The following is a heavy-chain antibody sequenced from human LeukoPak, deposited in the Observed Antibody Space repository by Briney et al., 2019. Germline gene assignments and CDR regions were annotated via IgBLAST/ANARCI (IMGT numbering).Heavy chain of an antibody. Sequence: SETLSLTCTVSGGSISSYYWSWIRQPPGKGLEWIGYIYYSGSTNYNPSLKSRVTISVDTSRDQFSLKLSSVTAADTAVYYCARLVSSWFDPWGQGTLVTVSS. CDR3: ARLVSSWFDP. D-gene: IGHD2-2*01. CDR2: IYYSGST. CDR1: GGSISSYY. V-gene: IGHV4-59*08. J-gene: IGHJ5*02.